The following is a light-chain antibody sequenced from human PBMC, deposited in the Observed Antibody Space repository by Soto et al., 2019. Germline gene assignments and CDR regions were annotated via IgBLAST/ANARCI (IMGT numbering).Light chain of an antibody. CDR3: SSCTSCTFYV. V-gene: IGLV2-14*01. CDR2: EVS. CDR1: SSDVGGYNY. Sequence: QSALTQPASVSGSPGQSITISCTGTSSDVGGYNYVSWYQQHPGKAPKLMIYEVSNRPSGVSNRFSGSKSGNTASLTISGLQAEDEADYYCSSCTSCTFYVFGTGTKVTVL. J-gene: IGLJ1*01.